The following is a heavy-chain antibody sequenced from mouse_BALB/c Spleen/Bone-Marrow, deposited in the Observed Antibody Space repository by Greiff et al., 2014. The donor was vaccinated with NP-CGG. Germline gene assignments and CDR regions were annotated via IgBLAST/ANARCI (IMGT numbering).Heavy chain of an antibody. CDR2: ISSGSSTI. Sequence: EVQLQESGGGLVQPGGSRKLSCAASGFTFSSFGMHWVRQAPEKGLEWVAYISSGSSTIYYADTMKGRFTISRDNPKNTLFLQMASLRSEDTAMYYCTKSGTLESMDYWGQGTSVTVSS. D-gene: IGHD3-3*01. V-gene: IGHV5-17*02. J-gene: IGHJ4*01. CDR3: TKSGTLESMDY. CDR1: GFTFSSFG.